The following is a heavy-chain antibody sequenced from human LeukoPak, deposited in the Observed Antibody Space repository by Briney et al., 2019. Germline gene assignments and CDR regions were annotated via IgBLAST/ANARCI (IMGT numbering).Heavy chain of an antibody. J-gene: IGHJ4*02. CDR1: GFTFSSYA. Sequence: VRSLRLSCAASGFTFSSYAVSCVRQAPGKGLEWVSSISGSGGSTYSADSVKGRFTISRDNSKNTLYLQMNSLRAEDTALYYCAKDRSCTNDICHGDFDYWGQGTLVTVSS. V-gene: IGHV3-23*01. D-gene: IGHD2-8*01. CDR3: AKDRSCTNDICHGDFDY. CDR2: ISGSGGST.